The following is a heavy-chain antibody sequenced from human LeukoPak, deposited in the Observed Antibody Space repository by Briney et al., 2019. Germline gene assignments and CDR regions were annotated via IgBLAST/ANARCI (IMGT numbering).Heavy chain of an antibody. CDR1: GYTFTGYY. V-gene: IGHV1-2*02. J-gene: IGHJ4*02. CDR3: ARESPASSSSVDFDY. CDR2: INPNSGGT. Sequence: ASVKVSCKASGYTFTGYYMHWVRQAPGQGLEWMGWINPNSGGTNYAQKFQGRVTMTRDTSISAAYMELNRLRSDDTAVYYCARESPASSSSVDFDYWGQGTLVTVSS. D-gene: IGHD6-6*01.